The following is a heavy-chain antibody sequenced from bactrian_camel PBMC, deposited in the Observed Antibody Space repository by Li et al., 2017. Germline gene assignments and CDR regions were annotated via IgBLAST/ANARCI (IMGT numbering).Heavy chain of an antibody. V-gene: IGHV3S53*01. CDR1: GYTGSGYC. CDR3: AADRRSCVSELQLYDYNY. J-gene: IGHJ4*01. Sequence: HVQLVESGGGSVQAGGSLRLSCVISGYTGSGYCMGWFRQAPGKEREAVARVDDDGYTKYADSVKGRFTISQDQAKNTVYLQMNSLKPEDTAMYYCAADRRSCVSELQLYDYNYWGQGTQVTVS. CDR2: VDDDGYT. D-gene: IGHD2*01.